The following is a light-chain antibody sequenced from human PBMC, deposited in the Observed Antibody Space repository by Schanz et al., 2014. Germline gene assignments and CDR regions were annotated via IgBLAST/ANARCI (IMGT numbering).Light chain of an antibody. Sequence: EIVLTQSPGTLSLSPGERATLSCRASQSVYANFLAWYQQKPGQAPTLLIYGASSRATGIPDRFSGSGSGTDFTLTISSLQPDDFATYYCQQYDNYSGTFGQGTKVEI. V-gene: IGKV3-20*01. CDR2: GAS. CDR1: QSVYANF. CDR3: QQYDNYSGT. J-gene: IGKJ1*01.